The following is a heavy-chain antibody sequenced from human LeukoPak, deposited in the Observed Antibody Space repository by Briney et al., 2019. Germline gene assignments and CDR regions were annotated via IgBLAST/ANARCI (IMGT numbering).Heavy chain of an antibody. CDR3: ARDWLAGNPYHAFDL. CDR2: IKQDGSEK. CDR1: GFTFTNHR. D-gene: IGHD3-22*01. J-gene: IGHJ3*01. V-gene: IGHV3-7*01. Sequence: PGGSLRLSCAASGFTFTNHRMSWVRQAPGKGLEWVANIKQDGSEKYYVDSAKGRFTISRDNAKNSLYLQMNSLRAEDTAVYYCARDWLAGNPYHAFDLWGKGTMVTVSS.